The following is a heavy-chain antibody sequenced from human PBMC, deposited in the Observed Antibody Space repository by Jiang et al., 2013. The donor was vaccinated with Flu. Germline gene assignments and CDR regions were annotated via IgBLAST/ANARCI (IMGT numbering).Heavy chain of an antibody. D-gene: IGHD6-13*01. CDR1: GGLFERLA. CDR2: IIPMLDTT. Sequence: SGAEVKKPGSSVTVSCKASGGLFERLAISWLRQAPGQGLEWMGGIIPMLDTTDYSQKFQGRITITADESTSTAYMELSSLTSEDAGVYYCARDGSKLRSSALPLAFDIWGQGTRVGVSS. J-gene: IGHJ4*02. CDR3: ARDGSKLRSSALPLAFDI. V-gene: IGHV1-69*01.